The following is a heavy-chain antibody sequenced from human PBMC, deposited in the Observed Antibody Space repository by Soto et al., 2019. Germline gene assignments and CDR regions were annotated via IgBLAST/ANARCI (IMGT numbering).Heavy chain of an antibody. D-gene: IGHD3-22*01. V-gene: IGHV1-69*01. J-gene: IGHJ4*02. CDR1: GGTFSSYA. Sequence: QVQLVQSGAEVKKPGSSVKVSCKASGGTFSSYAIIWVRQAPGQGLEWMGGIIPSCGTSNYAQKFQGRVTITADESTRTAYRELRSLRSEDTAVYYFARGSAFYDSSGYAYYFDSWGQGTLVTVSS. CDR2: IIPSCGTS. CDR3: ARGSAFYDSSGYAYYFDS.